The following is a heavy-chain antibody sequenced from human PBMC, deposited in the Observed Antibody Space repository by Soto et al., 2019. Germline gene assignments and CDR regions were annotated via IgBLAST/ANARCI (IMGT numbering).Heavy chain of an antibody. CDR2: IMPKFGVE. D-gene: IGHD3-10*01. V-gene: IGHV1-69*01. Sequence: QVQLVQSGAEVKKPGSSVKVSCKASGGTFSSYAITWVRQAPGQGLEWMGGIMPKFGVENHAQKFQGRVTITADESTSTAYMELSSLRSEDMAVYYCARGAGGMDVWGQGTTVTVSS. CDR3: ARGAGGMDV. CDR1: GGTFSSYA. J-gene: IGHJ6*02.